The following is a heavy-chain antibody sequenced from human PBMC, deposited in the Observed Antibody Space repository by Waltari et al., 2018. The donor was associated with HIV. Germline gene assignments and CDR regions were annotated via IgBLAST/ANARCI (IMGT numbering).Heavy chain of an antibody. CDR2: IRYDGNTK. D-gene: IGHD2-15*01. Sequence: QGQLVESGGGVVQPGGSLRLSCAASGFSFSISGMHGVRQAPGKGLEWVTFIRYDGNTKYYADSVKGRFTISRDNSKNTLYLQMSSLRAEDTAVYYCAKELRSGYSYYYYGMDVWGQGTTVTVSS. CDR3: AKELRSGYSYYYYGMDV. V-gene: IGHV3-30*02. J-gene: IGHJ6*02. CDR1: GFSFSISG.